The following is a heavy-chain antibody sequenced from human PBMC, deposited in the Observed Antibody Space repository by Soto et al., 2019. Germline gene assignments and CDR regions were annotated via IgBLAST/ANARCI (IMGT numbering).Heavy chain of an antibody. D-gene: IGHD6-19*01. Sequence: VASVKVSCKASGYTFTSYYMHWVRQAPGQGLEWMGIINPSGGGPTSAQKFQGRVTLTRDTSTSTVYMELSSLRSEDTAVYYCARDSGSSSCDYWGQGTLVTVSS. CDR2: INPSGGGP. CDR1: GYTFTSYY. V-gene: IGHV1-46*01. CDR3: ARDSGSSSCDY. J-gene: IGHJ4*02.